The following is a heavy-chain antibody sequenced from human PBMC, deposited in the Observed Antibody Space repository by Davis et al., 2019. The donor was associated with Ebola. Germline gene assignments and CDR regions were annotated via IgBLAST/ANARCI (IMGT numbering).Heavy chain of an antibody. D-gene: IGHD1-1*01. CDR1: GYTFTNHA. CDR3: SRGSGTSIDYYGMDV. J-gene: IGHJ6*02. V-gene: IGHV1-3*01. CDR2: INVGNGNT. Sequence: ASVKVSCKASGYTFTNHALHWVRQAPGQRLEWMGWINVGNGNTRYSQKFQGRVTIIRDTPATTAYMEVSNLTSDDTAVYYCSRGSGTSIDYYGMDVWGQGTTVTVSS.